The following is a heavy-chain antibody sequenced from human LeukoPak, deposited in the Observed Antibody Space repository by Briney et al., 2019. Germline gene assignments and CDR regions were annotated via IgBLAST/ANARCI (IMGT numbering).Heavy chain of an antibody. CDR2: ITNTGNT. V-gene: IGHV4-39*01. CDR1: GDSISDSAYY. CDR3: ARKTPGTSVDA. J-gene: IGHJ6*02. D-gene: IGHD3-10*01. Sequence: PSETQSLTCTVSGDSISDSAYYWVWIRQPPGKGLEWIGTITNTGNTYSNPSLKSRVTISIDTSKTQISLKLTSVTVADTAVFYCARKTPGTSVDAWGQGTPVTISS.